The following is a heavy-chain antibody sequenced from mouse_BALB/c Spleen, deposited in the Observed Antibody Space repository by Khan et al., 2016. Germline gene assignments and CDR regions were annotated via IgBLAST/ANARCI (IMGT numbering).Heavy chain of an antibody. Sequence: EVELVESGGDLVKPGGSLKLSCAASGFTFSSYVMSWVRQTPDKRLEWVATISSGGSYTYYPDSVKGRFTTSRDNAKNTLYLQMSSLKSEDTAMYYCARVYDYDYAMDYWGQGTSVTVSS. J-gene: IGHJ4*01. V-gene: IGHV5-6*01. CDR3: ARVYDYDYAMDY. CDR1: GFTFSSYV. CDR2: ISSGGSYT. D-gene: IGHD2-4*01.